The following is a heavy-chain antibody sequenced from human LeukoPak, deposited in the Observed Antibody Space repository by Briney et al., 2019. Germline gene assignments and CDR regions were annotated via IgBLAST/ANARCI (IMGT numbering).Heavy chain of an antibody. CDR3: SNYGSGTGPI. CDR2: IDNDGSTT. CDR1: GFTFSSYW. D-gene: IGHD1-14*01. V-gene: IGHV3-74*01. J-gene: IGHJ3*02. Sequence: PGGSLRLSCAASGFTFSSYWMHWGRQAPGKGLVWVSHIDNDGSTTRYADSVKGRFTISRDNAKNTLYLQMNSLRAEDTAMYYCSNYGSGTGPIWGQGTMVAVSS.